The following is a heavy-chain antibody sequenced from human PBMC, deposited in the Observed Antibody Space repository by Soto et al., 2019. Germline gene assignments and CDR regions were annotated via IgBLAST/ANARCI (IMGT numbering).Heavy chain of an antibody. CDR3: ARTYRDGYNFFDY. CDR1: GGSISSGDYY. J-gene: IGHJ4*02. V-gene: IGHV4-30-4*01. CDR2: IYYSGST. Sequence: NPSETLSLTCTVSGGSISSGDYYWSWIRQPPGKGLEWIGYIYYSGSTYYNPSLKSRVTISVDTSKNQFSLKLSSVTAADTAVYYCARTYRDGYNFFDYWGQGTLVTVSS. D-gene: IGHD5-12*01.